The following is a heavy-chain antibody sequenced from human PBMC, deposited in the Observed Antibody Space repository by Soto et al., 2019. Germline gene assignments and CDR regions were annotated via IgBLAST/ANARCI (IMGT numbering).Heavy chain of an antibody. CDR2: IYYSGST. CDR1: GGSIISYY. V-gene: IGHV4-59*01. D-gene: IGHD4-17*01. CDR3: ARDLRFDY. J-gene: IGHJ4*02. Sequence: QVQLQESGPGLVKPSETLSLTCTVSGGSIISYYWSWIRQPPGKGLEWIGYIYYSGSTNYTPSLQSRVTIPVDTSKNRFSLKLSCVSAADTAVYYCARDLRFDYWGQGTLVTVSS.